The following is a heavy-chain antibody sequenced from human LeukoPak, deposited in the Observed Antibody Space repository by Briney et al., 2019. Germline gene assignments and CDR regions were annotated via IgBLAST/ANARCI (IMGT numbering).Heavy chain of an antibody. Sequence: SVKVSCTTSGGTFSSYAISWVRQAPGQGLEWMGGIIPIFGTANYAQEFQGRVTITADESTSTAYMELSSLRSEDTAVYYCARGGPATSEAPFDYWGQGTLVTVSS. J-gene: IGHJ4*02. V-gene: IGHV1-69*13. CDR1: GGTFSSYA. CDR3: ARGGPATSEAPFDY. CDR2: IIPIFGTA. D-gene: IGHD1-26*01.